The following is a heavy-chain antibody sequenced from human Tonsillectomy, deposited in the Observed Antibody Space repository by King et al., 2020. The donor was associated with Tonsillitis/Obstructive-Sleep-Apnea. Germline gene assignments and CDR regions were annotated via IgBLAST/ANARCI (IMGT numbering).Heavy chain of an antibody. V-gene: IGHV3-23*04. J-gene: IGHJ2*01. Sequence: VQLVESGGGLVQPGGSLRLSCAASGFTFSSYDMSWVRQAPGKGLEWVSGISANGGSTYYADSVKGRFTISRDNSKNTLDLQMNSLRAEDTAVYYCAKDENWYFDLWGRGTLVTVSS. CDR1: GFTFSSYD. CDR2: ISANGGST. CDR3: AKDENWYFDL.